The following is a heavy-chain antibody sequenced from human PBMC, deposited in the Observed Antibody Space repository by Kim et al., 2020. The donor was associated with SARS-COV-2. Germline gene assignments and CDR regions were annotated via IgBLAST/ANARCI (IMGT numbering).Heavy chain of an antibody. J-gene: IGHJ4*02. V-gene: IGHV3-23*01. CDR2: ISGSGGST. Sequence: GGSLRLSCAASGFTFSNYAMSWVRQAPGKGLEWVSAISGSGGSTYYADSGKGRFTLSRDNSKNTLYLQVNSRSAEDTAVYYCANDAGYGGYDPLGYWGQGTLVTVSS. CDR1: GFTFSNYA. D-gene: IGHD5-12*01. CDR3: ANDAGYGGYDPLGY.